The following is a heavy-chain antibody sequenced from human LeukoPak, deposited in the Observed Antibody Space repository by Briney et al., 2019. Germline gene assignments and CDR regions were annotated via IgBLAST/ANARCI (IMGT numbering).Heavy chain of an antibody. V-gene: IGHV3-30*18. D-gene: IGHD1-1*01. CDR1: GFTFSSYG. J-gene: IGHJ5*02. Sequence: GRSLRLSCAASGFTFSSYGMHWVRQAPGKGLEWVAVISYDGSNKYYADSVKGRFTISRDNSKNTLYLQMNSLRAEDTAVYYCAKDRHTTGTTGWFDPWGQGTLVTVSS. CDR3: AKDRHTTGTTGWFDP. CDR2: ISYDGSNK.